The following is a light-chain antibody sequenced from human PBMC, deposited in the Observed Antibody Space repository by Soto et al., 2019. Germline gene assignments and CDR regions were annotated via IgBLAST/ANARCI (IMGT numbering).Light chain of an antibody. Sequence: QSVLTQPPSVSGAPGQRITISCTGSSSNIGAGYDVHWYRQLPGTAPKLLIFADTKRPSGVSNRFSGSKSGNTASLTISGLQAEDEADYYCCSYAGSGTNVFGTGTKVTVL. CDR2: ADT. CDR1: SSNIGAGYD. J-gene: IGLJ1*01. CDR3: CSYAGSGTNV. V-gene: IGLV1-40*01.